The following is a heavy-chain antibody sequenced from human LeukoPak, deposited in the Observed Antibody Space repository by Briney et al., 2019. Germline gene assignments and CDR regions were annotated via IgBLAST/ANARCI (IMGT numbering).Heavy chain of an antibody. D-gene: IGHD5-12*01. J-gene: IGHJ4*02. V-gene: IGHV4-30-4*01. Sequence: SQTLSLTRTVSGGSISSGDYYWSWNRQPPGKGLEWIGYIYYSGSTYYNPSLKSRVTISVDTSKNQFSLKLSSVTAADTAVYYCARVKRGYSGYDGGMRFDYWGQGTLVTVSS. CDR2: IYYSGST. CDR1: GGSISSGDYY. CDR3: ARVKRGYSGYDGGMRFDY.